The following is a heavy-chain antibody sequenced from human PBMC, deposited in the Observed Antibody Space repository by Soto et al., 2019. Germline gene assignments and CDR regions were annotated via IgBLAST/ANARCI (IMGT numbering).Heavy chain of an antibody. V-gene: IGHV3-23*01. CDR1: GITFIAYA. CDR2: ISGSGATT. Sequence: GVSLRLSCSASGITFIAYAMSWFRQSPGKGLEWVSAISGSGATTYYADSVKGRFTISRDKSKNTLYLQMNSLRAEDTALYYCAKSFSSNWYDYFDYWGEGSRVAVS. CDR3: AKSFSSNWYDYFDY. J-gene: IGHJ4*02. D-gene: IGHD6-13*01.